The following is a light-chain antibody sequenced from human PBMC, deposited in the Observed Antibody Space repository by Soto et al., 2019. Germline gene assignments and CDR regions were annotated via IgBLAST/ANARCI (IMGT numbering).Light chain of an antibody. CDR1: SSDVGRFEY. V-gene: IGLV2-11*01. CDR2: DIT. Sequence: QSALTQPRSVSGSPGQSVTISCTGTSSDVGRFEYVSWYQQHPGEAPKVVVYDITKRPSGVPDRFSGSKSGNTAYLTISGLQAEDEADYYCCSYAGIYSYVFGTGTKLTDL. CDR3: CSYAGIYSYV. J-gene: IGLJ1*01.